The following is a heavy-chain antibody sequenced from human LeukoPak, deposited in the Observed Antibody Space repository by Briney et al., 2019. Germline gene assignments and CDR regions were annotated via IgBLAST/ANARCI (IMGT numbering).Heavy chain of an antibody. CDR3: ARSMTTVTYYYYYYYMDV. CDR2: MKPNSGDT. J-gene: IGHJ6*03. CDR1: GYTFTGYY. Sequence: ASVKVSCKASGYTFTGYYMHWVRQAPGQGLEWMGWMKPNSGDTNYAQKFQGRVTMTRDTSISTAYMELSRLRSDDTAVYYCARSMTTVTYYYYYYYMDVWGKGTTVTVSS. D-gene: IGHD4-17*01. V-gene: IGHV1-2*02.